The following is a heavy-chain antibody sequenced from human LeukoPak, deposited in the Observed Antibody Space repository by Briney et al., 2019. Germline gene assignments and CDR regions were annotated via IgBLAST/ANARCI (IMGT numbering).Heavy chain of an antibody. CDR3: ARGITMVRGVIMNY. D-gene: IGHD3-10*01. J-gene: IGHJ4*02. CDR1: GYTFTSYA. Sequence: GASVKVSCKASGYTFTSYAMHWVRQAPGQRLEWMGWINAGNGNTKYSQKFQGRVTITRDTSASTAYMELSSLRSEDTAVYYCARGITMVRGVIMNYWGQGTLVTVSS. CDR2: INAGNGNT. V-gene: IGHV1-3*01.